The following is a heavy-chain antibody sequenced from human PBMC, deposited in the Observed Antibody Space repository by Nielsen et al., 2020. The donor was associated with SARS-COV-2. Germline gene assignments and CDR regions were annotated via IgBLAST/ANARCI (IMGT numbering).Heavy chain of an antibody. J-gene: IGHJ6*03. Sequence: GESLKISCAASGFTFSSYAMSWVRQAPGKGLEWVSAISGSGGSTYYADSVKGRFTISRDNSKNTLYLQMNSLRAEDTAVYYCAREPSSHCSSTSCYADYYYYYMDVWGKGTTVTVSS. CDR2: ISGSGGST. V-gene: IGHV3-23*01. D-gene: IGHD2-2*01. CDR3: AREPSSHCSSTSCYADYYYYYMDV. CDR1: GFTFSSYA.